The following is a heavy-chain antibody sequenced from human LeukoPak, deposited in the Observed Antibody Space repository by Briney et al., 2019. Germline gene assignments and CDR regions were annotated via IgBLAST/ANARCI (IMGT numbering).Heavy chain of an antibody. V-gene: IGHV4-39*07. D-gene: IGHD6-6*01. CDR1: GGSISSSSYY. Sequence: SENLSLNCTVSGGSISSSSYYWGWIRQPPGKGLEWIGSIYYSGSTYYNPSLKSRVTISVDTSKNQFSLKLSSVTAADTAVYYCVRQLETDYWGQGTLVTVSS. CDR3: VRQLETDY. CDR2: IYYSGST. J-gene: IGHJ4*02.